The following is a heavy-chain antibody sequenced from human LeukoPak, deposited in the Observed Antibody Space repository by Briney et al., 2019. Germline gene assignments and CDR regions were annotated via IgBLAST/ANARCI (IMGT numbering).Heavy chain of an antibody. V-gene: IGHV3-11*05. J-gene: IGHJ6*02. CDR1: GFTFSDYY. CDR2: ISSSSSYT. D-gene: IGHD2-8*01. Sequence: GGSLRLSCAASGFTFSDYYMSWIRQAPGKGLEWVSYISSSSSYTNYADSVKGRFTISRDNAKNSLYLQMNSLRAKDTAVYYCASDLMGYGMDVWGQGTTVTVSS. CDR3: ASDLMGYGMDV.